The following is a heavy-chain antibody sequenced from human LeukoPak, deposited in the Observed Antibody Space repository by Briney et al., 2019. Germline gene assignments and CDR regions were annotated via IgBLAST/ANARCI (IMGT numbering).Heavy chain of an antibody. J-gene: IGHJ2*01. CDR3: ASPRTVAAVWYFDL. CDR2: INHSGST. Sequence: PSETLSLTCAVYGGSFSGYYWSWIRQPPGKGLEWIGEINHSGSTNYNPSLKSRVTISVDTSKNQFSLKLSSVTAADTAVYYCASPRTVAAVWYFDLWGRGTLVTVSS. D-gene: IGHD2-2*01. V-gene: IGHV4-34*01. CDR1: GGSFSGYY.